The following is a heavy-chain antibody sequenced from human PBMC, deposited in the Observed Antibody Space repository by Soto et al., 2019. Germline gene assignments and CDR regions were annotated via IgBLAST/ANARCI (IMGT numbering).Heavy chain of an antibody. D-gene: IGHD3-10*01. CDR2: ISSSGSTI. Sequence: GGSQRLSCTASGVNFRDYDMSWFRQAPGKGLEWVSYISSSGSTIYYADSVKGRFTISRDNAKNSLYLQMNSLRAEDTAVYYCARVRYNGSGSSINWFDPWGQGTLVTVSS. J-gene: IGHJ5*02. CDR1: GVNFRDYD. V-gene: IGHV3-11*01. CDR3: ARVRYNGSGSSINWFDP.